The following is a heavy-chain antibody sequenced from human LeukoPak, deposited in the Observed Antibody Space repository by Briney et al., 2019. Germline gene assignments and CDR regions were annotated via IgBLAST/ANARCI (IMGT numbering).Heavy chain of an antibody. Sequence: SETLSLTCAVSGGSISSSNWWSWVRQPPGKGLEWIGEIYHSGSTNYNPSLKSRVTISVDKSKNQFSPKLSSVTAADTAVYYCARHYDYVWGSPYYYAMDVWGQGTTVTVSS. D-gene: IGHD3-16*01. CDR1: GGSISSSNW. CDR3: ARHYDYVWGSPYYYAMDV. V-gene: IGHV4-4*02. J-gene: IGHJ6*02. CDR2: IYHSGST.